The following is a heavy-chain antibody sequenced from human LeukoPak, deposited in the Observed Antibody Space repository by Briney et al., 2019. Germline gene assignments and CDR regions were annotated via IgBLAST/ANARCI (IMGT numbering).Heavy chain of an antibody. CDR1: GFTFSSYG. Sequence: GGSLRLSCAASGFTFSSYGMHWVRQAPGKGLEWVAFIRYDGSNKYYADSVKGRFTISRDNSKNTLYLQMNSLRAEDTAVYYCASEYYYDSSGVDYWGRGTLATVSS. CDR2: IRYDGSNK. J-gene: IGHJ4*02. V-gene: IGHV3-30*02. D-gene: IGHD3-22*01. CDR3: ASEYYYDSSGVDY.